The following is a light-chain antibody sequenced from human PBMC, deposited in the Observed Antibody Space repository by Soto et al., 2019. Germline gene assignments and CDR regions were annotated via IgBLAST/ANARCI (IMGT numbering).Light chain of an antibody. CDR1: SSDVGGYNY. J-gene: IGLJ2*01. Sequence: QSALTQPASVSGSPGQSITISCTGTSSDVGGYNYVSWYQQHPGKAPKLMIYDVTNRPSGVSNRFSGSKSGNTASLTIDGLQDEDEADYYCSSYTSRSTMIFGGGTKLTVL. CDR3: SSYTSRSTMI. CDR2: DVT. V-gene: IGLV2-14*01.